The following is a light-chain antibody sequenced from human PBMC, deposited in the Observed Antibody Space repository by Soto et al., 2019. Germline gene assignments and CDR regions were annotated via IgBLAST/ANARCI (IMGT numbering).Light chain of an antibody. Sequence: AATAQMARITCGGNNIGSKAVHWYQQTPGQDPVLVIYGDSNRPSGSPERFSDSNPGNTTTLAISRIEAWEEADYYCQVWDSQSDQRIGGGTQLTVL. V-gene: IGLV3-12*01. CDR3: QVWDSQSDQR. CDR1: NIGSKA. CDR2: GDS. J-gene: IGLJ2*01.